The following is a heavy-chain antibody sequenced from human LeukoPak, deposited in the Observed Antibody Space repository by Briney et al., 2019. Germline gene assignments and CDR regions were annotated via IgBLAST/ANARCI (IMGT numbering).Heavy chain of an antibody. CDR2: IYYSGST. CDR1: GGPISSYY. CDR3: ARQGYSAYEILDY. V-gene: IGHV4-59*08. D-gene: IGHD5-12*01. J-gene: IGHJ4*02. Sequence: PSETLSLTCTVSGGPISSYYWSWIRQPPGKGLEWIGYIYYSGSTNYSPSLKSRVTISVDTSKNQFSLKLSSVTAADTAVYYCARQGYSAYEILDYWGQGTLVTVSS.